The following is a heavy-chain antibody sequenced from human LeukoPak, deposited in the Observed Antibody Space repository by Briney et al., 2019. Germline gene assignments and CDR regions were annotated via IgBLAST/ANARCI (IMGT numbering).Heavy chain of an antibody. CDR3: AKGSRAQGYYFDF. V-gene: IGHV3-23*01. CDR2: ITGSGGST. D-gene: IGHD3-10*01. Sequence: GGSLRLSCAASGFTFSGYAMSWVRQAPGKGLEWVSVITGSGGSTYYADSVKGRFTISRDNSKNTLYLQMNSLRAEDTAAYYCAKGSRAQGYYFDFWGQGTLVTVSS. CDR1: GFTFSGYA. J-gene: IGHJ4*02.